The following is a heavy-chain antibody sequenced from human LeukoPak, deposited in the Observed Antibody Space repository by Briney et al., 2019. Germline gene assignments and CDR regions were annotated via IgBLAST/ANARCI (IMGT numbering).Heavy chain of an antibody. J-gene: IGHJ4*02. V-gene: IGHV1-8*01. CDR1: GYTFTSYD. CDR3: ASSRGYCSSTSCQHDY. D-gene: IGHD2-2*01. CDR2: MNPNSGNT. Sequence: GASVKVSCKASGYTFTSYDINWVRQATGQGLEWMGWMNPNSGNTGYAQKFQGRVTMTRNTSISTAYMELSSLRSDDTAVYYCASSRGYCSSTSCQHDYWGQGTLVTVSS.